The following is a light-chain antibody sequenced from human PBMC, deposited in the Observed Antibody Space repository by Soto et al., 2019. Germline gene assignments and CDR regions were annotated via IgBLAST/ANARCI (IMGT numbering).Light chain of an antibody. CDR3: SSFTSSNTWV. CDR1: ASDVGANNY. Sequence: QSALTQPASVSGSPGQSITISCTGAASDVGANNYASWYQQHPGKAPKLMIYEVTNRPSGVSNRFSGSKSGNTASLTISGLQAEDEADYYCSSFTSSNTWVFGGGTQLTVL. CDR2: EVT. V-gene: IGLV2-14*01. J-gene: IGLJ3*02.